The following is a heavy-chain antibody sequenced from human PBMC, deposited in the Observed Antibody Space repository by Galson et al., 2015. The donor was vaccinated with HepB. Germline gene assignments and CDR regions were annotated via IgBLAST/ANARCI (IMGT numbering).Heavy chain of an antibody. D-gene: IGHD1-26*01. J-gene: IGHJ4*02. Sequence: SVKVSCKASGYTFTSYDINWVRQATGQGLEWVGWMTPSTGNANYAQKFQGRVTITADESTSTAYMELSSLRSEDTAVYYCARAGGEWELQRPYYFDYWGQGTLVTVSS. CDR1: GYTFTSYD. V-gene: IGHV1-69*13. CDR3: ARAGGEWELQRPYYFDY. CDR2: MTPSTGNA.